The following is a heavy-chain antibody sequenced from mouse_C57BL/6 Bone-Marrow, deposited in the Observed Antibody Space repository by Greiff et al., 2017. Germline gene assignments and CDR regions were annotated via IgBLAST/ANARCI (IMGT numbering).Heavy chain of an antibody. V-gene: IGHV14-3*01. D-gene: IGHD2-4*01. CDR1: GFNIKNTY. CDR3: AYDYDGQVYAMDY. J-gene: IGHJ4*01. CDR2: IDPANGNT. Sequence: DVKLVESVAELVRPGASVKLSCTASGFNIKNTYMHWVKQRPEQGLEWIGRIDPANGNTKYAPKFQGKATITADTSSNTAYLQLSSLTSEDTAIYYCAYDYDGQVYAMDYWGQGTSVTVSS.